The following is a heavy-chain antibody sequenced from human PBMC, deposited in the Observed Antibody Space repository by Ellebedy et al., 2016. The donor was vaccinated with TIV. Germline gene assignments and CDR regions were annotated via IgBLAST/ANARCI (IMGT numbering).Heavy chain of an antibody. CDR3: ARGWFGSGMGV. CDR1: GDIVSTDIG. D-gene: IGHD3-10*01. J-gene: IGHJ6*02. V-gene: IGHV6-1*01. CDR2: TYYRSKWNN. Sequence: SETLSLTCVISGDIVSTDIGWNWIRQSASRGLEWLGRTYYRSKWNNDYAVSLKSRITINPDTSKNLFSLQLNSVTPEDTAVYYCARGWFGSGMGVWGQGTTVTVSS.